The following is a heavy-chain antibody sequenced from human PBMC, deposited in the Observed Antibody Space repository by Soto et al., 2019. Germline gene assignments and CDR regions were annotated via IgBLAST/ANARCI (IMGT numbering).Heavy chain of an antibody. V-gene: IGHV4-59*01. CDR3: ARLGWVGTSYYFDF. CDR2: IYYSGST. J-gene: IGHJ4*02. D-gene: IGHD3-10*01. CDR1: GGSISSYY. Sequence: QVQLQESGLGLVKASETLSLTCTVSGGSISSYYWSWIRQPPGKGLEWIGYIYYSGSTNYKPSLKSRVTISVDTSKKQFSLNLSSVTAADTAVYYCARLGWVGTSYYFDFWGQGILVTVSS.